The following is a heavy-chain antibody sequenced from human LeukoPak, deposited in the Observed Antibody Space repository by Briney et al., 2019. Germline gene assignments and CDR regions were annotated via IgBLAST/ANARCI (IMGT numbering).Heavy chain of an antibody. D-gene: IGHD3-16*02. V-gene: IGHV3-23*01. CDR3: AKDLLYSDVWGSYRPNPLDY. CDR2: ISGSGGST. CDR1: GFTFSSYA. J-gene: IGHJ4*02. Sequence: GGSLRLSCAASGFTFSSYAMSWVRQAPGKGLEWVSAISGSGGSTYYADSVKGRFTISRGNSKNTLYLQMNSLRAEDTAVYYCAKDLLYSDVWGSYRPNPLDYWGQGTLVTVSS.